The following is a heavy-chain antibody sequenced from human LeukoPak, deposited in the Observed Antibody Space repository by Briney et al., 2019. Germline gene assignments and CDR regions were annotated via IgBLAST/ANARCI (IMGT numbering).Heavy chain of an antibody. Sequence: GGSLRLSCAASGFTFSSYWMSWVRQAPGPGLEWVANIKQDGSEKYYVDSVKGRFTISRDNAKNSLYLQMNSLRAEDTAVYYCARAEDGGWLPPTGASDYWGQGTLVTVSS. CDR1: GFTFSSYW. CDR2: IKQDGSEK. D-gene: IGHD5-12*01. J-gene: IGHJ4*02. V-gene: IGHV3-7*01. CDR3: ARAEDGGWLPPTGASDY.